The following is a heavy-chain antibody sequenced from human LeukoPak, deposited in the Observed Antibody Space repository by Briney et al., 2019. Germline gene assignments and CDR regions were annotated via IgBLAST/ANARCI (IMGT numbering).Heavy chain of an antibody. CDR1: GYTFTSYG. V-gene: IGHV1-18*01. D-gene: IGHD3-22*01. CDR3: AREGVYYDSSGYPSADY. CDR2: ISAYNGNT. Sequence: ASVKVSCKASGYTFTSYGISWVRQAPGQGLEWMGWISAYNGNTNYAQKLQGRVTMTTDTSTSTAYMELRSLRSDDTAVYYCAREGVYYDSSGYPSADYWGQGTLVTVSS. J-gene: IGHJ4*02.